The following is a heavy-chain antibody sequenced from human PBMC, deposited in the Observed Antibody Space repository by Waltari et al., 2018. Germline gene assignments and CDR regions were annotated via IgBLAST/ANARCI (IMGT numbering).Heavy chain of an antibody. J-gene: IGHJ6*03. Sequence: QVQLQASGPGLVRHSETLSLTCSVSADSISAYSWSWVRQPPGKGLEWIGCVHYNGDTDYSPSLESRVTISLDTSKNQFSLMVSSVTAADTAVYYCARVSRGYRGSDRLLYFYSMDVWDKGTTVTVSS. D-gene: IGHD5-12*01. CDR1: ADSISAYS. CDR3: ARVSRGYRGSDRLLYFYSMDV. V-gene: IGHV4-59*12. CDR2: VHYNGDT.